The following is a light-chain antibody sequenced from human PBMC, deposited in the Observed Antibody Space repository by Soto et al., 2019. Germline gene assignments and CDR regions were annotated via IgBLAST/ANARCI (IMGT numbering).Light chain of an antibody. V-gene: IGLV2-14*01. CDR1: SSDVGGYNF. CDR2: EVS. J-gene: IGLJ1*01. Sequence: QSVLTQPASVSGSPGQSITISCTGTSSDVGGYNFVSWYQQHPGKAPKLMIYEVSNRPSGVSNRFSGSKSGNTASLTISGLQAEDEADYYCSSYTSDITPYVFGTGTKVTVL. CDR3: SSYTSDITPYV.